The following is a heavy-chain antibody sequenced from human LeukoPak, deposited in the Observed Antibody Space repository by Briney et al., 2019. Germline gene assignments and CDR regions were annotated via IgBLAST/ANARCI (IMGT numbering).Heavy chain of an antibody. CDR2: IKQDGSEK. CDR1: GFTFSSYW. Sequence: PGGSLRLSCAASGFTFSSYWMSWVRQAPGKGLEWVANIKQDGSEKYYVDSVKGRFTISRDNAKNSLYLQMNSLRAEDTAVYYCARVSSGWDYHPSRLFNYYYYMDVWGKGTTVTVSS. J-gene: IGHJ6*03. D-gene: IGHD6-19*01. V-gene: IGHV3-7*04. CDR3: ARVSSGWDYHPSRLFNYYYYMDV.